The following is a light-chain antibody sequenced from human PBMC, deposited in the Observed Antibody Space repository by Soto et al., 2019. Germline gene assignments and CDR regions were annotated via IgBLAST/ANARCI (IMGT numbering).Light chain of an antibody. J-gene: IGKJ5*01. CDR2: DAS. CDR1: QSVSSY. Sequence: EIVLTQSPATLPLSPGERATLSCRASQSVSSYLAWYQQKPGQAPMLLIYDASNRAPGIPARFSGSGSGTDFTLTIRSLEPEDFAVYYCQQRMNWPLHFGQRIRPEIK. CDR3: QQRMNWPLH. V-gene: IGKV3-11*01.